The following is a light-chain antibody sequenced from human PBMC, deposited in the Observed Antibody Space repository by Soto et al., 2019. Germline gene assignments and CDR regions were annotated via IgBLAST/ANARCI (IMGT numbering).Light chain of an antibody. CDR1: QSVSSN. J-gene: IGKJ1*01. CDR2: GAS. V-gene: IGKV3-15*01. CDR3: QQYNDWPRT. Sequence: EIVLTKYQGTLSLSPGERATLSCRASQSVSSNLAWYQQKPGQAPRVLIYGASTTAPGIPARFSGSGSGTEFTLTISSLQSEDSAVHHCQQYNDWPRTFGQGTKVDI.